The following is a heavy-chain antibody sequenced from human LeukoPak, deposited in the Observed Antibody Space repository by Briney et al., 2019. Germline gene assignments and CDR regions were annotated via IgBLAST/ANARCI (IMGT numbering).Heavy chain of an antibody. Sequence: GGSLRLSCAASGFSFSSFAMSWVRHAPGKGLEWVSGISGSGGSTFYADSVKGRFTISRDNAKNSLYLQMNSLRAEDTAVYYCARDRGTATVATGWGQGTLVTVSS. V-gene: IGHV3-23*01. J-gene: IGHJ4*02. CDR3: ARDRGTATVATG. D-gene: IGHD4-23*01. CDR2: ISGSGGST. CDR1: GFSFSSFA.